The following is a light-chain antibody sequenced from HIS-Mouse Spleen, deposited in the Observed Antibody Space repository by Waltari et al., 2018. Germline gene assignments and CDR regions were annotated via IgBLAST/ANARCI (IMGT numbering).Light chain of an antibody. CDR2: EDS. V-gene: IGLV3-10*01. CDR3: YSTDSSGNHRV. CDR1: ALPKKY. J-gene: IGLJ2*01. Sequence: SYELTQPPAVSVSPGQTARITGAGGALPKKYAYWYQKKSGQAPVLVIYEDSKRPSGIPERFSGSSSGTMATLTISGAQVEDEADYYCYSTDSSGNHRVFGGGTKLTVL.